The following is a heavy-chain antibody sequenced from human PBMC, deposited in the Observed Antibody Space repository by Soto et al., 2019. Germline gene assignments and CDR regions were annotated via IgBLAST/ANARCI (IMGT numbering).Heavy chain of an antibody. D-gene: IGHD2-15*01. V-gene: IGHV1-69*12. Sequence: QVQLVQSGAEVKKPGSSVKVSCKASGGTFSSYAIRWVRQAPGQGLEWMGGIIPIFGTANYAQKFQGRVTITADESTSKDYMELRSLRSEDTAVYYCARSVVAATLYYYYGMDVWGQGTTVTVSS. CDR1: GGTFSSYA. CDR2: IIPIFGTA. CDR3: ARSVVAATLYYYYGMDV. J-gene: IGHJ6*02.